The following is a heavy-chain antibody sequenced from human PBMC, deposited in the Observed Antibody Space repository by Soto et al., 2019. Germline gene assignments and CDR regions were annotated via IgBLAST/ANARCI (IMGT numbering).Heavy chain of an antibody. V-gene: IGHV4-30-4*01. CDR1: GGSISRGDYY. D-gene: IGHD2-8*01. CDR3: ARDNILGILYGGMDV. CDR2: SYYSGST. Sequence: PSETLSLTCTVSGGSISRGDYYWSWIRQPPGKGLEWIGYSYYSGSTYYNPSLKSRVTISVDTSKNQFSLKLSSVIAADTAAYYCARDNILGILYGGMDVWGQGTTVTVSS. J-gene: IGHJ6*02.